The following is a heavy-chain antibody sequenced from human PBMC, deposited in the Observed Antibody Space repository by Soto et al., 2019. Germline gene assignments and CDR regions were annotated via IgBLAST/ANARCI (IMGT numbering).Heavy chain of an antibody. D-gene: IGHD3-10*01. V-gene: IGHV3-21*01. CDR3: ARDPYYYGSGTGPYY. J-gene: IGHJ4*02. Sequence: EVQLVESGGGLVKPGGSLRLSCAASGFTFSSYSMNWVRQAPGKGLEWVSSISSSSSYIYYADSVKGRFTISRDNAKNSLYLQMNSLGAEDTAVYYCARDPYYYGSGTGPYYWGQGTLVTVSS. CDR2: ISSSSSYI. CDR1: GFTFSSYS.